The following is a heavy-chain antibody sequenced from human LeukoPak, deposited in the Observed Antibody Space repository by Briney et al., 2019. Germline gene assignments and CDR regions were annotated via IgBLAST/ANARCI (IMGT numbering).Heavy chain of an antibody. CDR2: IYHSGST. CDR3: ARGTPLINWFDP. Sequence: SETLSLTCTVSGYSISSGYYWGWIRQPPGKGLEWIGSIYHSGSTYYNPSLKSRVTISVDTSKNQFSLKLSSVTAADTAVYYCARGTPLINWFDPWGQGTLVTVSS. D-gene: IGHD3-16*01. V-gene: IGHV4-38-2*02. J-gene: IGHJ5*02. CDR1: GYSISSGYY.